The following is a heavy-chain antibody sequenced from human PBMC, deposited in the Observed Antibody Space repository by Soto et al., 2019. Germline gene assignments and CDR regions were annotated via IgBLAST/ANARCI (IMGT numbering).Heavy chain of an antibody. D-gene: IGHD3-22*01. Sequence: GGSLRLSCAASGLDFSRYSMNWVRQAPGKGLEWVAYISSSGSTISYSDSVKGRFTISRDNDKNSLYLQMNSLREEDTAVYFCAREGLYYSSGYYPYYFDYCCLGPLVSVS. CDR3: AREGLYYSSGYYPYYFDY. CDR1: GLDFSRYS. CDR2: ISSSGSTI. V-gene: IGHV3-48*02. J-gene: IGHJ4*02.